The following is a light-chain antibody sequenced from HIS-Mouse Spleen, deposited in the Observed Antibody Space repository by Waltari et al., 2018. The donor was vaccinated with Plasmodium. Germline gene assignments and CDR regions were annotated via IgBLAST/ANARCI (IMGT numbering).Light chain of an antibody. CDR2: EDS. J-gene: IGLJ3*02. V-gene: IGLV3-10*01. Sequence: SYELTQPPSVSVSPGQTARITCSGDALPKKYAYWDQQKSGQAPVLVIVEDSKRPTGIPEGFAGSSSGTMATLTISGAQVEDEADYYCYSTDSSGNHRVFGGGTKLTVL. CDR3: YSTDSSGNHRV. CDR1: ALPKKY.